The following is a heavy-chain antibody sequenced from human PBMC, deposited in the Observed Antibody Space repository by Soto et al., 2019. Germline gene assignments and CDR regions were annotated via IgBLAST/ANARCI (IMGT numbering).Heavy chain of an antibody. Sequence: EVQLVGSGGGLVQPGGSLRLSCAASGFTFSSYWMHWVRQAPGKGLVWVSRINTDGTSTSYADSVEGRCTVSRDNAKNTLYLQMNNLRVDDTAVYYCARDFKDRGRWGQGTLVAVSS. J-gene: IGHJ4*02. CDR3: ARDFKDRGR. CDR1: GFTFSSYW. D-gene: IGHD3-22*01. CDR2: INTDGTST. V-gene: IGHV3-74*01.